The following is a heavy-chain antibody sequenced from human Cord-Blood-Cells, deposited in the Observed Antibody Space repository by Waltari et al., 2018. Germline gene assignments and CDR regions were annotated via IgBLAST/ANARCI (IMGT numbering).Heavy chain of an antibody. J-gene: IGHJ3*02. V-gene: IGHV1-69*01. CDR2: IIPIFGTA. CDR3: ASWGGYDILTGYYAFDI. D-gene: IGHD3-9*01. Sequence: QVQLVQSGAEVKKPGSSVKVSCKASGGTFSRYAISWVRQAPGQGLEWRGGIIPIFGTANYAQKFQGRVTITADESTSTAYMELSSLRSEDTAVYYCASWGGYDILTGYYAFDIWGQGTMVTVSS. CDR1: GGTFSRYA.